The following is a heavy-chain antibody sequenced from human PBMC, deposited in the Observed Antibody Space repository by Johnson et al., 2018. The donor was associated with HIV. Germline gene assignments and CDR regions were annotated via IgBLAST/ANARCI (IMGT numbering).Heavy chain of an antibody. V-gene: IGHV3-30*14. Sequence: QVQLVESGGGVVQPGRSLRLSCAASGFTFSSYAMHWVRQAPGKGLEWVAVISYDGSNKYYADSVKGRFTISRDNSKNTLYLQMNSLRAEYTAVYYCARTRQGAFDIWGQGTMVTVSS. J-gene: IGHJ3*02. CDR1: GFTFSSYA. CDR3: ARTRQGAFDI. CDR2: ISYDGSNK.